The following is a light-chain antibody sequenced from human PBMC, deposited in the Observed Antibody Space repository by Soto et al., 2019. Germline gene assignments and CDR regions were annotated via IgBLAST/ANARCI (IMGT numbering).Light chain of an antibody. V-gene: IGLV2-8*01. Sequence: QSLLTQPPSASGSPGQSVTISCTGTTSDVGGYNFVSWYQQHPGKAPKLMIYEVSQRPAGVPDRFSGSKSGNRASLTVSGLQAEDEADYYCSSYAGANKLLFGGGTKLTVL. J-gene: IGLJ2*01. CDR1: TSDVGGYNF. CDR2: EVS. CDR3: SSYAGANKLL.